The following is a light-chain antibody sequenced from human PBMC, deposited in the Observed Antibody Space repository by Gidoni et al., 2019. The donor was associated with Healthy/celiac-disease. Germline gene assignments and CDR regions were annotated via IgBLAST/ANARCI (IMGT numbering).Light chain of an antibody. Sequence: DIQMTQSPSSLSASVGDRVTITCRASQSISSYLNWYQQKPGKAPKLLIYAASSLQSGVPSRFSGSGSGTDSTLTISSLQPEDFATYYCQQSYSTPPWTFXQXTKVEIK. CDR1: QSISSY. CDR2: AAS. V-gene: IGKV1-39*01. J-gene: IGKJ1*01. CDR3: QQSYSTPPWT.